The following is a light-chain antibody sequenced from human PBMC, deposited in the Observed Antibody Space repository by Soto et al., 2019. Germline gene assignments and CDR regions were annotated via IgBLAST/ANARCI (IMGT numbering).Light chain of an antibody. J-gene: IGKJ4*01. CDR3: QKYTNVPS. V-gene: IGKV1-27*01. CDR1: KGISNY. CDR2: AAS. Sequence: QMTQSQYSLSASVGDIVTITCRASKGISNYLAWYQQIPGKVPKLMISAASTLQSGVPSRFSGSGSGTDFTLTISSLQPEDVATYYCQKYTNVPSFGGGTKVEIK.